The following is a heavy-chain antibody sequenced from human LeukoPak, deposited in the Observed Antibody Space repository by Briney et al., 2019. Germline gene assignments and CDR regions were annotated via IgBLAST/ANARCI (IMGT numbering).Heavy chain of an antibody. V-gene: IGHV3-23*01. D-gene: IGHD2-2*01. J-gene: IGHJ4*02. CDR2: ISGSGGST. CDR1: DGSISSSSYY. CDR3: ARETRSCSSTSCYLAFLATTVSFDY. Sequence: PSETLSLTCTVSDGSISSSSYYWGWIRQPPGKGLEWVSAISGSGGSTYYADSVKGRFTISRDNSKNTLYLQMNSLRAEDTAVYYCARETRSCSSTSCYLAFLATTVSFDYWGQGTLVTVSS.